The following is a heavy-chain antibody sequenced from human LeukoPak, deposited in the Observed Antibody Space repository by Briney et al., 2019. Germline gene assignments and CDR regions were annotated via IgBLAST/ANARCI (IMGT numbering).Heavy chain of an antibody. D-gene: IGHD3-9*01. J-gene: IGHJ4*02. CDR2: ISEGADIT. CDR1: GFNFRYYA. Sequence: GGSLRLSCAASGFNFRYYAMTWVRQAPGKGLECVSGISEGADITYYGGSVKGRFTISRDNAKNSLYLQMNSLRAEDTAVYYCASYDILTGYHFDYWGQGTLVTVSS. V-gene: IGHV3-23*01. CDR3: ASYDILTGYHFDY.